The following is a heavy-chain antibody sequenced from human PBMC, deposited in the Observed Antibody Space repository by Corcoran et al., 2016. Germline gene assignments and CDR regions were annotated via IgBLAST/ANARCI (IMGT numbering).Heavy chain of an antibody. CDR2: IGNDGSAT. CDR3: ATYVYSRVDS. D-gene: IGHD6-13*01. V-gene: IGHV3-74*03. CDR1: GFTPSSYW. Sequence: EVHLVESGGGLVQPGGSLRISCAASGFTPSSYWMQWVRQAPGKGLVWVAHIGNDGSATAYADSVKGRFTVSRDNAKNTLDLQMNSLRDEDAAVCDCATYVYSRVDSWGQGTLVTVSS. J-gene: IGHJ4*03.